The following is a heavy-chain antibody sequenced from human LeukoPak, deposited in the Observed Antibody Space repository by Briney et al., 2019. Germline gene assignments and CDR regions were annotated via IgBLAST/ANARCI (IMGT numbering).Heavy chain of an antibody. J-gene: IGHJ1*01. CDR1: GGSFSGYY. CDR2: INHSGST. Sequence: PSETLSLTCAVYGGSFSGYYWSWIRQPPGKGLEWIGEINHSGSTNYNPSLKSRVTISVDTSKNQFSLKLSSVTAADTAVYYCARKIAVAGPAEYFQHWGQGTLVTVPS. D-gene: IGHD6-19*01. CDR3: ARKIAVAGPAEYFQH. V-gene: IGHV4-34*01.